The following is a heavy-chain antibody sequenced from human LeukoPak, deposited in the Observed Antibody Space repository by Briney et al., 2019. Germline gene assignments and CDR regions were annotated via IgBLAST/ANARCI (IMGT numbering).Heavy chain of an antibody. J-gene: IGHJ4*02. Sequence: GGSLRLSCAASGFTFSSYAMSWVRQAPGKGLEWVSAISGSGGSTYYADSVKGRFTISRDNSKNTLYLQMNSLRAEDTAVYYCAKEGTGLQWLVRGLYYFDYWGQGTLVTVSS. D-gene: IGHD6-19*01. CDR3: AKEGTGLQWLVRGLYYFDY. CDR1: GFTFSSYA. V-gene: IGHV3-23*01. CDR2: ISGSGGST.